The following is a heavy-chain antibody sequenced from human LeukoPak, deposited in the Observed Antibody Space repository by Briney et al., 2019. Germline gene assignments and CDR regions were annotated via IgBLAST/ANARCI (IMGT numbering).Heavy chain of an antibody. D-gene: IGHD3-10*01. CDR3: ARPLRLGELPPPFAY. V-gene: IGHV3-30*02. CDR1: GFTFSNYA. CDR2: IRYDGSNI. Sequence: GGSLRLSCEASGFTFSNYAMHWVRQAPGKGPEWVAFIRYDGSNIKYADSVKGRFTISRDNSKNTLFLQVDSLRAEDTAVYYCARPLRLGELPPPFAYWGQGTPVTVSS. J-gene: IGHJ4*02.